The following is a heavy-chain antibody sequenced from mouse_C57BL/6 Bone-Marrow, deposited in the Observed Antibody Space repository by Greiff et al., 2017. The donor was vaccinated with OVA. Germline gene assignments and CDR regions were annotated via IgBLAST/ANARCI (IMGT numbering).Heavy chain of an antibody. CDR2: ISDGGSYT. Sequence: DVKLVESGGGLVKPGGSLKLSCAASGFTFSSYAMSWVRQTPEKRLEWVATISDGGSYTYYPDNVKGRFTISRDNAKNNLYLQMSHLKSEDTAMYYCARDKNPFGFAYWGQGTLVTVSA. V-gene: IGHV5-4*01. CDR3: ARDKNPFGFAY. CDR1: GFTFSSYA. J-gene: IGHJ3*01.